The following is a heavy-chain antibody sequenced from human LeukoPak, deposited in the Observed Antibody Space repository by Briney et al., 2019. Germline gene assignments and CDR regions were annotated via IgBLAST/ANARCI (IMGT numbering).Heavy chain of an antibody. CDR3: ARRADFWSGPTPHFDH. Sequence: SETLSLTCTVSGGSISSSSYYWGWIRQPPGKGLEWIGSIYYSGSTYYNPSLKSRVTISVDTSKNQFSLKLSSVTAADTAVYYCARRADFWSGPTPHFDHWGQGTLVTVSS. J-gene: IGHJ4*02. D-gene: IGHD3-3*01. CDR2: IYYSGST. CDR1: GGSISSSSYY. V-gene: IGHV4-39*01.